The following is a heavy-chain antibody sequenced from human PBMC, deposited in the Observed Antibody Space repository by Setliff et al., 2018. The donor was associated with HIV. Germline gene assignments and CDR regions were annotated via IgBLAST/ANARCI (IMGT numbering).Heavy chain of an antibody. Sequence: SETLSLTCTVSDGSFSSDYWTWIRQTPGKGLEWIGYIYYSGSTKYNPSLTSRVTISVDTSKNHFSLKLTSVTAADTAVYYCATGPVCYHDWGLGTLVTVSS. CDR3: ATGPVCYHD. D-gene: IGHD2-8*01. J-gene: IGHJ4*02. CDR1: DGSFSSDY. CDR2: IYYSGST. V-gene: IGHV4-59*01.